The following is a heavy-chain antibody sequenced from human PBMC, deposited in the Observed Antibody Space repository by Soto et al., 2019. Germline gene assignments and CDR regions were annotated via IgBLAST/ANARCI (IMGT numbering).Heavy chain of an antibody. CDR3: ARIMYDFWSGSTHYGMDV. CDR2: IDWDDDK. CDR1: GFSLSTSGMC. J-gene: IGHJ6*02. V-gene: IGHV2-70*01. Sequence: ESGPTLVNPTQTLTLTCTFSGFSLSTSGMCVSWIRQPPGKALEWLALIDWDDDKYYSTSLKTRLTISKDTSKNQVVLTMTNMDPVDTATYYCARIMYDFWSGSTHYGMDVWGQGTTVTVSS. D-gene: IGHD3-3*01.